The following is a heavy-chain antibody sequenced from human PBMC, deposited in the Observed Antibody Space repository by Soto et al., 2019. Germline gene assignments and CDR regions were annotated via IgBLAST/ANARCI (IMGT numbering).Heavy chain of an antibody. CDR3: ARGLGYCSSTSCYPDY. CDR1: GFTFSSYS. Sequence: GGSLRLSCAASGFTFSSYSMNWVRQAPGKGLEWVSYIGSSSSTINYADSVKGRFTISRDNAKNSLYLQMNSLRDEDTAVYYCARGLGYCSSTSCYPDYWGQGTLVTVSS. CDR2: IGSSSSTI. J-gene: IGHJ4*02. V-gene: IGHV3-48*02. D-gene: IGHD2-2*01.